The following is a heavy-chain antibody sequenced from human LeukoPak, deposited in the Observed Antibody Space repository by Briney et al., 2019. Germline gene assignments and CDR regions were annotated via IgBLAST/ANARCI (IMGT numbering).Heavy chain of an antibody. J-gene: IGHJ3*02. CDR1: GGSFSGYY. CDR2: INHSGST. D-gene: IGHD3-16*02. CDR3: ARVRSKDYVWGSYRDDAFDI. V-gene: IGHV4-34*01. Sequence: SETLSLTCAVYGGSFSGYYWSWIRQPPGKGLEWIGEINHSGSTNYNPSLKSRVTISVDTSKNQFSLKLSSVTAADTAVYYCARVRSKDYVWGSYRDDAFDIWGQGTMVTVSS.